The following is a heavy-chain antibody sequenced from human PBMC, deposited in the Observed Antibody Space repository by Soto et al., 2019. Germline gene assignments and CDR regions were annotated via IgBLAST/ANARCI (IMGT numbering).Heavy chain of an antibody. CDR1: GFTFSSYG. CDR2: IWYDGSNK. V-gene: IGHV3-33*01. Sequence: QVQLVESGGGVVQPGRSLRLSCAASGFTFSSYGMHWVRQAPGKGLEWVAVIWYDGSNKYYADSVKGRFTISRDNSKNTLYLQMNNLRAEDTAVYHCARPEEPRLYNWNYVYYWGQGTLVTVSS. D-gene: IGHD1-7*01. J-gene: IGHJ4*02. CDR3: ARPEEPRLYNWNYVYY.